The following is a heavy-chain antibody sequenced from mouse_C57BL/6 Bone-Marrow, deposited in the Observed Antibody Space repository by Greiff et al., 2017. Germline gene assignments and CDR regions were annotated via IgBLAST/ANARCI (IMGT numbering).Heavy chain of an antibody. CDR2: INYDGSST. V-gene: IGHV5-16*01. Sequence: EVMLVESEGGLVQPGRSMKLSCTASGFTFSDYYMAWVRQVPEKGLEWVANINYDGSSTYYLDSLKSRFIISRDNAKNILYLQMSSLKSEDTATYYCARAHYDYDRYYFDYWGQGTTLTVSS. CDR3: ARAHYDYDRYYFDY. CDR1: GFTFSDYY. J-gene: IGHJ2*01. D-gene: IGHD2-4*01.